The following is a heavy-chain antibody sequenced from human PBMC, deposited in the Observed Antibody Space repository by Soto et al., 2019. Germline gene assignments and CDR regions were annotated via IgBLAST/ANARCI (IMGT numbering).Heavy chain of an antibody. CDR3: ARATISLAGGYSYGFVDFDY. D-gene: IGHD5-18*01. V-gene: IGHV4-59*01. CDR2: IYYSGST. CDR1: GRSISSYY. J-gene: IGHJ4*02. Sequence: PSETLSLTCTVTGRSISSYYRSRIRQPPRKGLDWIGYIYYSGSTNYNPSLKSRVTISVDTSKNQFSLKLSSVTAADTAVYYCARATISLAGGYSYGFVDFDYWGQGTLVTVSS.